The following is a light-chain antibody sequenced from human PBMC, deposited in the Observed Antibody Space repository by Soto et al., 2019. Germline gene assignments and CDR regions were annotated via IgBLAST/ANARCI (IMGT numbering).Light chain of an antibody. CDR3: QQRRKMPLT. J-gene: IGKJ1*01. V-gene: IGKV3-11*01. CDR2: DAS. Sequence: EIGLTQSPATLSLSPGERATLSCRASQSVSNYLAWYQLKSGQAPRLLIYDASNRATGIPARFSGTGSGTDFTLTISSLEAEDFAVYYCQQRRKMPLTFGDGTTVDLK. CDR1: QSVSNY.